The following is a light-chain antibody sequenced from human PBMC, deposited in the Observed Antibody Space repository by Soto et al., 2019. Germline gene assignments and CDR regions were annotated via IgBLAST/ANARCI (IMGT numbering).Light chain of an antibody. CDR1: QSISNW. J-gene: IGKJ1*01. CDR2: DVS. Sequence: DIQRTQSPSTLSASVGDRVTITCRASQSISNWLAWYQQKPGKAPKLLIYDVSRLESGVPSRFSGSGSGTEFTLTISSLQPDDFATYYCQQYNSYPWTFGQGTKVEIK. V-gene: IGKV1-5*01. CDR3: QQYNSYPWT.